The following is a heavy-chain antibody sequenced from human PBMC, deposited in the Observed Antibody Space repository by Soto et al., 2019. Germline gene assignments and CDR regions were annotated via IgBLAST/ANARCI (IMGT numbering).Heavy chain of an antibody. D-gene: IGHD3-10*01. CDR2: ISSSSSYI. Sequence: GGSLRLSCAACRLTFSSYSINWSCQTPGKGLEWVSSISSSSSYIYYADSVKGRFTISRDNAKNSLYLQMNSLRAEDTAVYYCARGRTRITMVRGVTPIHLDYWAQGPLVTVYS. V-gene: IGHV3-21*01. CDR3: ARGRTRITMVRGVTPIHLDY. CDR1: RLTFSSYS. J-gene: IGHJ4*02.